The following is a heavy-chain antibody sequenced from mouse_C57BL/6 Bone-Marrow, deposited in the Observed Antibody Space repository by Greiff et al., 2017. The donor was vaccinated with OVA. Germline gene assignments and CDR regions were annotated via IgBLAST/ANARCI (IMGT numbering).Heavy chain of an antibody. D-gene: IGHD2-5*01. CDR3: ARVDYYSNYYCDY. CDR1: GYSITSGYY. J-gene: IGHJ2*01. V-gene: IGHV3-6*01. Sequence: EVQLQQSGPGLVKPSQSLSLTCSVTGYSITSGYYWNWIRQFPGNKLEWMGYISYDGSHNYNPSLKNRISITRDTSKNQLFLKMKSVTTEDTATYYCARVDYYSNYYCDYWGQGTTLTVSS. CDR2: ISYDGSH.